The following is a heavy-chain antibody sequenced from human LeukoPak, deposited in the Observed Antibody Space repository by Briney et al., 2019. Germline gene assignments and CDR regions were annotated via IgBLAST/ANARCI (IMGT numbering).Heavy chain of an antibody. Sequence: ASVKVSCKASGYTFTSYAMNWVRQAPGQGLERMGWINTNTGNPTYAQGFTGRFVFSLDTSVSTAYLQISSLKAEDTAVYYCASSDPAYYDFWSGSSNVYYYYYYMDVWGKGTTVTVSS. CDR2: INTNTGNP. J-gene: IGHJ6*03. CDR1: GYTFTSYA. D-gene: IGHD3-3*01. CDR3: ASSDPAYYDFWSGSSNVYYYYYYMDV. V-gene: IGHV7-4-1*02.